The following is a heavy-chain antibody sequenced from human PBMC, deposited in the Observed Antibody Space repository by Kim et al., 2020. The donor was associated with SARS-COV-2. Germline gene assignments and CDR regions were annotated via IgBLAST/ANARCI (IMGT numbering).Heavy chain of an antibody. CDR2: INTNTGNP. CDR1: GYTFTSYA. J-gene: IGHJ3*02. D-gene: IGHD1-26*01. Sequence: ASVKVSCKASGYTFTSYAMNWVRQAPGQGLEWMGWINTNTGNPTYAQGFTGRFVFSLDTSVSTAYLQISSLKAEDTAVYYCARDPSWELIVFDAFDIWGQGTMVTVSS. CDR3: ARDPSWELIVFDAFDI. V-gene: IGHV7-4-1*02.